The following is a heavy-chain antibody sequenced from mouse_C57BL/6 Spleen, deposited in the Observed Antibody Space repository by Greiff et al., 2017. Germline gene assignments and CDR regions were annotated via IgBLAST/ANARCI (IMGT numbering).Heavy chain of an antibody. Sequence: QVQLKQSGAELVKPGASVKISCKASGYAFSSYWMNWVKQRPGKGLEWIGQIYPGDGDTNYNGKFKGKATLTADKSSSTAYMQRSSQTSEDSAVYFCASDGSSSLYYAMDYWGQGTSVTVSS. V-gene: IGHV1-80*01. CDR3: ASDGSSSLYYAMDY. D-gene: IGHD1-1*01. CDR2: IYPGDGDT. CDR1: GYAFSSYW. J-gene: IGHJ4*01.